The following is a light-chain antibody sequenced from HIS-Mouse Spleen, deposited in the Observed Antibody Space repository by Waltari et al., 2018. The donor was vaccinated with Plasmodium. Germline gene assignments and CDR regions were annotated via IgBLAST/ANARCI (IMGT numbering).Light chain of an antibody. J-gene: IGLJ3*02. Sequence: SYELTQPPSVSVYPGQTARITCSGDKLGDKYACWYQQKPGQSPVLVIYQDSKRPSGIPERFSGSNSGNTATLTISGTQAMDEADYYCQAWDSSTAVFGGGTKLTVL. CDR3: QAWDSSTAV. CDR2: QDS. CDR1: KLGDKY. V-gene: IGLV3-1*01.